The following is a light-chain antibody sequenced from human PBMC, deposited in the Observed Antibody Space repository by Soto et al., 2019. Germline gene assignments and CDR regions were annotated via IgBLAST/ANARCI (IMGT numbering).Light chain of an antibody. CDR1: QSFRGL. CDR3: QQYINWPRT. J-gene: IGKJ1*01. V-gene: IGKV3-15*01. Sequence: EIVLTQSPVTLSLSPGEIATLSCRASQSFRGLLAWYQQKPGQAPRLLIYDASTRASGIPASFSGSGSGTEFTLTISSLQSTDFGVYYCQQYINWPRTFGQGTKVDIK. CDR2: DAS.